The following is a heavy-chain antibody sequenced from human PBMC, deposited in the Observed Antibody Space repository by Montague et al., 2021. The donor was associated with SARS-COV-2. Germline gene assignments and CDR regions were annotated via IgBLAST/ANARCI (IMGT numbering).Heavy chain of an antibody. D-gene: IGHD4/OR15-4a*01. V-gene: IGHV4-34*01. CDR1: GSSISAHP. J-gene: IGHJ4*01. CDR2: INHNGDT. Sequence: SETLSLTCAVYGSSISAHPWSWIRQPAGKALEWIGHINHNGDTTYNPSLKSRVTMSVDTSKNQFSLKMTSVTAADTAMYYCARGSGHYYSAIDNWGQGNMVTVSS. CDR3: ARGSGHYYSAIDN.